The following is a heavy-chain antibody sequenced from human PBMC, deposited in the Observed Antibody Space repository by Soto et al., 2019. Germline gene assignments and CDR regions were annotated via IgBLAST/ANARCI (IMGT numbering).Heavy chain of an antibody. V-gene: IGHV1-18*04. J-gene: IGHJ5*02. CDR3: ARLIAVAGTVGWFGP. Sequence: ASVKVSCKASGYTFTSYGISWVRQAPGQGLEWMGWISAYNGNTNYAQKLQGRVTMTTGTSTSTAYTELRSLRSVDTAVYYCARLIAVAGTVGWFGPWGQGTLVTVSS. CDR1: GYTFTSYG. D-gene: IGHD6-19*01. CDR2: ISAYNGNT.